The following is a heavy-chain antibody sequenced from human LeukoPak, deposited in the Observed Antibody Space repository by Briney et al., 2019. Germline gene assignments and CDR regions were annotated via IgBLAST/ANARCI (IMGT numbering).Heavy chain of an antibody. CDR1: GGSISSSSYY. CDR3: ASLGAYCGGDCYPTFDY. V-gene: IGHV4-39*01. J-gene: IGHJ4*02. D-gene: IGHD2-21*02. CDR2: IYYSGST. Sequence: NPSETLSLTCTVSGGSISSSSYYWGWIRQPRGKGLEWIGTIYYSGSTYYNPSLKSRVTISIDTSKNQFSLKLSSVTAADTAVYYCASLGAYCGGDCYPTFDYWGQGTLVTVSS.